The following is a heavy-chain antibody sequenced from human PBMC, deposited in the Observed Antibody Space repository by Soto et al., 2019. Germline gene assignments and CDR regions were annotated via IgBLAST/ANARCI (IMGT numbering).Heavy chain of an antibody. Sequence: QPGGSLRLSCAASGFTFSSYWMHWVRQAPGKGLVWVSRIKGDGSTTTYADSVKGRFTLSRDNAKNTLYLQMNSLRAEDTAVYYCAKGGELRHLDWVPRSYFYGMGVWGQGTTVTVSS. CDR2: IKGDGSTT. CDR3: AKGGELRHLDWVPRSYFYGMGV. V-gene: IGHV3-74*03. D-gene: IGHD3-9*01. J-gene: IGHJ6*02. CDR1: GFTFSSYW.